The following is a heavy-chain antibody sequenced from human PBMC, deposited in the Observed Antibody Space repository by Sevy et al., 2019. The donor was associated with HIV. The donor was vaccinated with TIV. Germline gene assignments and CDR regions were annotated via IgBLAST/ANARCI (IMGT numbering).Heavy chain of an antibody. CDR2: IKHDGSEQ. CDR3: ARERQEEDKSGVKFDY. D-gene: IGHD3-10*01. CDR1: GFNFRSYW. V-gene: IGHV3-7*01. J-gene: IGHJ4*02. Sequence: GGSLRLSCEVSGFNFRSYWMSWVRQAPGKGLEWVANIKHDGSEQYYLDSVKGRFTVSRDNGKNSLYLQMTSLRVDDAAVYYCARERQEEDKSGVKFDYWGRGTLVTVSS.